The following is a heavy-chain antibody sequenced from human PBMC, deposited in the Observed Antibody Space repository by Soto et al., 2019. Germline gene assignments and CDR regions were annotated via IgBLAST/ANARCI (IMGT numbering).Heavy chain of an antibody. J-gene: IGHJ5*02. V-gene: IGHV1-18*01. CDR3: ARVFLDYDFWSGYPEA. CDR1: GYTFTSYG. CDR2: ISAYNGNT. D-gene: IGHD3-3*01. Sequence: ASVKVSCKASGYTFTSYGISWVRQAPGQGLEWMGWISAYNGNTNYAQKLQGRVTMTTDTSTSTAYMELRSLRSDDTDVYYCARVFLDYDFWSGYPEAWGQGTLVTVSS.